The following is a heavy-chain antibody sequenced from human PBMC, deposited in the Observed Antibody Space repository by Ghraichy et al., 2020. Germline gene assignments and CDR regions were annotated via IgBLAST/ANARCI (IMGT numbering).Heavy chain of an antibody. CDR3: ARASTVVRFYYYGVMDV. D-gene: IGHD2-21*01. Sequence: GGSLRLSCVGSGFTVSGYCMNWVRQSPGKGLEWVSYITSSSRSIFYANSVKGRFTISRDNAKNSLYLQMNSLRDEDTAVYYCARASTVVRFYYYGVMDVWGEGTTATLSS. CDR2: ITSSSRSI. CDR1: GFTVSGYC. J-gene: IGHJ6*02. V-gene: IGHV3-48*02.